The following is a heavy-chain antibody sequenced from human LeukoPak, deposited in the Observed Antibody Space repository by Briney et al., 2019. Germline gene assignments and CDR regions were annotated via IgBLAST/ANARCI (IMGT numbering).Heavy chain of an antibody. CDR3: ARGGIPTGPYYYFYYMDV. J-gene: IGHJ6*03. V-gene: IGHV3-33*01. CDR2: IWYDGSNK. Sequence: GGSLRLSCAASGFTFSSYGMHWVRQAPGKGREWVAVIWYDGSNKYYADSVKGRFTISRDNSRNTLYLQMNSLRGEDAAVYSCARGGIPTGPYYYFYYMDVWGKGTAVTVSS. CDR1: GFTFSSYG. D-gene: IGHD3-10*01.